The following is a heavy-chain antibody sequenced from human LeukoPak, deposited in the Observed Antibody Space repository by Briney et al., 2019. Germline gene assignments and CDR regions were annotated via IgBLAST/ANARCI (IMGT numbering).Heavy chain of an antibody. CDR3: ARSRAFNSGAFDP. Sequence: ASETLSLTCTVSGASVSSASYWSWIRQPPGKGVEWIAHIYNGVNTNYNPSLKSRVTISVDTSKNQFSLRLNSVTAADTAVYYWARSRAFNSGAFDPWGQGSLVTVSS. D-gene: IGHD1-26*01. J-gene: IGHJ5*02. CDR1: GASVSSASY. V-gene: IGHV4-61*01. CDR2: IYNGVNT.